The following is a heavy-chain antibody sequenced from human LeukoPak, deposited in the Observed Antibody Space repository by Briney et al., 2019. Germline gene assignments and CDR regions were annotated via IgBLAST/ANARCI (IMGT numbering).Heavy chain of an antibody. CDR1: GFTFSSYW. V-gene: IGHV3-33*08. CDR2: IWYDGSNK. J-gene: IGHJ4*02. D-gene: IGHD6-19*01. Sequence: GGSLRLSCAASGFTFSSYWMSWVRQAPGKGLEWVAVIWYDGSNKYYADSVKGRFTISRDNSKNTLYLQMNSLRAEDTAVYYCARGTVAAPFDYWGQGTLVTVSS. CDR3: ARGTVAAPFDY.